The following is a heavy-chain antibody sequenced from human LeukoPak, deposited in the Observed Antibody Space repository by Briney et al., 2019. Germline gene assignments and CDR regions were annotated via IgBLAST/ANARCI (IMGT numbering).Heavy chain of an antibody. V-gene: IGHV4-4*07. CDR2: IYTSGST. CDR1: GGSINSNY. Sequence: SETLSLTCTVSGGSINSNYWSWIRQPAGKGLEWIGRIYTSGSTNYNPSLKSRVTMSVDTSKNQFSLKLSSVTAADTAVYYCARGRGYSGYGALDYWGQGTLVTVSS. CDR3: ARGRGYSGYGALDY. J-gene: IGHJ4*02. D-gene: IGHD5-12*01.